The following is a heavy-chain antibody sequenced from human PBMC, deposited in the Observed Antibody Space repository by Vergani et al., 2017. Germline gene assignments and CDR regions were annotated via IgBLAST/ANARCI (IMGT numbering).Heavy chain of an antibody. CDR2: IYFSRST. CDR1: GASIRTSNYY. CDR3: ARHSTVEWLVKLGWIDP. J-gene: IGHJ5*02. D-gene: IGHD6-19*01. V-gene: IGHV4-39*01. Sequence: QLQLQESGPGLVRPSATLSLTCSVSGASIRTSNYYWGWIRPPPGKGLEWIVSIYFSRSTYYNPSFKSGVTISVDTTKNQVSLKLSSVTAADTAVYFCARHSTVEWLVKLGWIDPWGQGILVTVSS.